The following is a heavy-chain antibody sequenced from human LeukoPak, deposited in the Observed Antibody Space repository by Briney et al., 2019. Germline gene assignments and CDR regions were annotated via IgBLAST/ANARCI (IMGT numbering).Heavy chain of an antibody. Sequence: PGGSLRLSCAASGFTFSSYAMSWVRQAPGKGLEWVSAISGSGGSTYYADSVKGRFTISRDNSKNTLYLQVNSLRAEDTAVYYCAKVPVTYSSSSHFDYWGQGTLVTVSS. CDR1: GFTFSSYA. V-gene: IGHV3-23*01. D-gene: IGHD6-6*01. CDR2: ISGSGGST. CDR3: AKVPVTYSSSSHFDY. J-gene: IGHJ4*02.